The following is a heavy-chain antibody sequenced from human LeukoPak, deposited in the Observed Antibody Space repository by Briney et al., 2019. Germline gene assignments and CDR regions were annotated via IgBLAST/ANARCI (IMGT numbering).Heavy chain of an antibody. V-gene: IGHV1-2*02. J-gene: IGHJ5*02. CDR1: GYTFTGYY. D-gene: IGHD2-15*01. Sequence: ASVKGSSKASGYTFTGYYMHWVRQAPGQGLEWMGWINPNSGGTNYAQKFQGRVTMTRDTSISTAYMELSRLRSDDTAVYYCARGGIVVVVAATENWFDPWGQGTLVTVSS. CDR2: INPNSGGT. CDR3: ARGGIVVVVAATENWFDP.